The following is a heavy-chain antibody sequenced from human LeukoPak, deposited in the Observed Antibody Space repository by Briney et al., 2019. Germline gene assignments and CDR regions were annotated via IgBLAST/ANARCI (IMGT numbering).Heavy chain of an antibody. D-gene: IGHD6-13*01. V-gene: IGHV3-21*01. CDR2: ISSSSSYI. CDR1: GFTFSSYS. J-gene: IGHJ4*02. CDR3: AIIIAAAGLPLGNY. Sequence: GGSLRLSCAASGFTFSSYSMNWVRQAPGKGLEWVSSISSSSSYIYYADSVKGRFTISRDNAKNSLYLQMNSLRAEDTAVYYCAIIIAAAGLPLGNYWGQGTLVTVSS.